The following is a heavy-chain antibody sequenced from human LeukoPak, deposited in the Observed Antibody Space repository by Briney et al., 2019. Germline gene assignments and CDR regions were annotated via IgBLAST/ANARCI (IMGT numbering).Heavy chain of an antibody. J-gene: IGHJ5*02. V-gene: IGHV4-34*01. Sequence: SETLSLTCAVYGGSFSGYYWSWIRQPPGKGLEWIGEINHSGSTNYNPSLKSRVTISVDTSKNQFSLKLSSVTAADTAVYYCARGTYNWNYAGLSNNWFDPWGQGTLVTVPS. CDR3: ARGTYNWNYAGLSNNWFDP. CDR1: GGSFSGYY. D-gene: IGHD1-7*01. CDR2: INHSGST.